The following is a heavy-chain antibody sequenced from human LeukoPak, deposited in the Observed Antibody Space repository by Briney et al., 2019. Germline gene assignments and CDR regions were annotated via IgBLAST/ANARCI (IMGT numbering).Heavy chain of an antibody. CDR3: ARGRVVTAHAFDI. J-gene: IGHJ3*02. V-gene: IGHV1-8*01. CDR2: MNPNSGNT. D-gene: IGHD2-21*02. Sequence: MNPNSGNTGYAQKFQGRVTMTRNTSISTAYMELSSLRSEDTAVYYCARGRVVTAHAFDIWGQGTMVTVPS.